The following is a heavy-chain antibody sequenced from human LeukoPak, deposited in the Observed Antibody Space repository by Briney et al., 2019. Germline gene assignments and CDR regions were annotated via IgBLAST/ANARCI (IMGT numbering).Heavy chain of an antibody. CDR1: GGSISSYY. V-gene: IGHV4-4*07. CDR2: IYTSGST. Sequence: SETLSLTCTVPGGSISSYYWSWIRQPAGKGLEWIGRIYTSGSTNYNPSLKSRVTMSVDTSKNQFSLKLSSVTAADTAVYYCARDLERWSTHWYFDLWGRGTLVTVSS. CDR3: ARDLERWSTHWYFDL. J-gene: IGHJ2*01. D-gene: IGHD1-1*01.